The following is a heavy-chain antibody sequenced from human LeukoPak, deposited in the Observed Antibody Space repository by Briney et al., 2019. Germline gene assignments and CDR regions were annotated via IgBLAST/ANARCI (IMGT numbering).Heavy chain of an antibody. Sequence: GGSLRLSCAASGFTFSSYAMHWVRQAPGKGLEWVAVISYDGSNKYYADSVKGRFTISRDNSKNTLYLQMNSLRAEDTAVYYCVRKMYYYDSSDLGWFDPWGQGTPVTVSS. CDR2: ISYDGSNK. J-gene: IGHJ5*02. CDR3: VRKMYYYDSSDLGWFDP. V-gene: IGHV3-30*04. CDR1: GFTFSSYA. D-gene: IGHD3-22*01.